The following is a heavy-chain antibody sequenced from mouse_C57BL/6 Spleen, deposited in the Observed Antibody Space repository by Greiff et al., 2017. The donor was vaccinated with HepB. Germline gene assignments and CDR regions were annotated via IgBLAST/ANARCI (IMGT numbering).Heavy chain of an antibody. CDR2: IRNKANGYTT. J-gene: IGHJ4*01. V-gene: IGHV7-3*01. CDR1: GFTFTDYY. CDR3: ARLRYAMDY. Sequence: EVKLVESGGGLVQPGGSLSLSCAASGFTFTDYYMSWVRQPPGKALEWLGFIRNKANGYTTEYSSSVKGRFTISRDNSQSILYLQMNALRAEDSATYYCARLRYAMDYWGQGTSVTVSS.